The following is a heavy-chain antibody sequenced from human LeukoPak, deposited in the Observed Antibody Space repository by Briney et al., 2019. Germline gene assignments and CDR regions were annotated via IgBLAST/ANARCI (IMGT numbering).Heavy chain of an antibody. Sequence: GGSLRLSCAASGFTFSSYWMSWVRQAPGKGLEWVANIKQDGSGKYYVDSVKGRFTISRDNAKNSLYLQMNSLRAEDTAVYYCANSYSSSWYYFDYWGQGTLVTVSS. CDR2: IKQDGSGK. D-gene: IGHD6-13*01. J-gene: IGHJ4*02. V-gene: IGHV3-7*01. CDR1: GFTFSSYW. CDR3: ANSYSSSWYYFDY.